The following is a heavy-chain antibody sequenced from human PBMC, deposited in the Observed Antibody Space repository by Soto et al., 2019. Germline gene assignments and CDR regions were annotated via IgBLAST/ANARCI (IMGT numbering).Heavy chain of an antibody. CDR3: ARGSAYSYGYSPDRYFDL. J-gene: IGHJ2*01. CDR1: GFTFSSYG. CDR2: IWYDGSNK. V-gene: IGHV3-33*01. D-gene: IGHD5-18*01. Sequence: GGSLRLSCAASGFTFSSYGMHWVRQAPGKGLEWVAVIWYDGSNKYYADSVKGRFTISRDNSKNTLYLQMNSLRAEDTAVYYCARGSAYSYGYSPDRYFDLWGRGTLVTVSS.